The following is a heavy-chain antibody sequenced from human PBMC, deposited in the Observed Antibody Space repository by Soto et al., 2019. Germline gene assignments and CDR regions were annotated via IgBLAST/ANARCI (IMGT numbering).Heavy chain of an antibody. CDR2: IYWDDDK. CDR3: AHSSGYAESRPYYFDY. CDR1: GFSLSTSGVG. Sequence: QITLKESGPTLVKPTQTLTLTCTFSGFSLSTSGVGVGWIRQPPGKALEWLALIYWDDDKRYTPSLKSRLTITKDTSKNQVVLTMTSMDPVDTATYYCAHSSGYAESRPYYFDYWGQGTLVTVSS. V-gene: IGHV2-5*02. D-gene: IGHD5-12*01. J-gene: IGHJ4*02.